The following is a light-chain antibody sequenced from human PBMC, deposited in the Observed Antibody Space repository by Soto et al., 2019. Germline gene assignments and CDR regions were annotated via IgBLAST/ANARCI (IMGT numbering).Light chain of an antibody. V-gene: IGKV1-39*01. Sequence: DIQMTQSPSSLSASVGDRVTITCRASQTISSYLNWYQQSPGKAPKLLIYAASSLQSGVPSRFSGSGSGTDFTLTISTLQPEDFATYYCQLRSNSPYTFGQGTKLEIK. CDR1: QTISSY. CDR3: QLRSNSPYT. CDR2: AAS. J-gene: IGKJ2*01.